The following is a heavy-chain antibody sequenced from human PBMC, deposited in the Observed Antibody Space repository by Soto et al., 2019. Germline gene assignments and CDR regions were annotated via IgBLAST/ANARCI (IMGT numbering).Heavy chain of an antibody. V-gene: IGHV3-23*01. CDR1: GLSLCQHS. CDR3: AKDAGEVYHGNWNFWLAPDHDALDI. J-gene: IGHJ3*02. CDR2: YRCSGGST. Sequence: GGGLRISLAPSGLSLCQHSLSWVPPGPGGGVEGGPAYRCSGGSTYYADSVKGRFTISRDNSKNTLYLQMNSLRAKDTAVYYCAKDAGEVYHGNWNFWLAPDHDALDIWGQGTMVTVSS. D-gene: IGHD1-7*01.